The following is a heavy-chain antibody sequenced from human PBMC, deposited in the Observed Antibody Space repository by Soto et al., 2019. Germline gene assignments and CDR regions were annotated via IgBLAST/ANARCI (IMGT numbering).Heavy chain of an antibody. J-gene: IGHJ4*02. CDR2: ISSSSSYI. CDR3: ARDHWDSSSWYGAGFDY. CDR1: GFTFSSYS. D-gene: IGHD6-13*01. Sequence: EVQLVESGGGLVKPGGSLRLSCAASGFTFSSYSMNWVRQAPGKGLEWVSSISSSSSYIYYADAVKGRVTISRDNAKNSLYLQMNSLRAEDTAVYYCARDHWDSSSWYGAGFDYWGQGTLVTVSS. V-gene: IGHV3-21*01.